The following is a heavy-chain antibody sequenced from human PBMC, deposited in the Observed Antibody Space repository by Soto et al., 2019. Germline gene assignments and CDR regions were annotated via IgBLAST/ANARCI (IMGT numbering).Heavy chain of an antibody. CDR1: GYTFTGQY. CDR3: ARDPNYYDSSGYRFDY. V-gene: IGHV1-2*02. CDR2: INPNSGAT. J-gene: IGHJ4*02. Sequence: QVQLVQSGAEVKKPGASVKVSCKASGYTFTGQYMHWVRQAPGQGLEWMGWINPNSGATNHAQKFQGRVTMTRDTSISTAYMELSRLRSDDTAVYYCARDPNYYDSSGYRFDYWGQGTLVTVSS. D-gene: IGHD3-22*01.